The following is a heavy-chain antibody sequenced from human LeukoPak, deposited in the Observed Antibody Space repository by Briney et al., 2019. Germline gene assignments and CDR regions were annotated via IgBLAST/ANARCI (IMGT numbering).Heavy chain of an antibody. CDR1: GGSISSHY. Sequence: PSETLSLTCTVSGGSISSHYWSWIRQPPGKGLGWIGYIYYSGSTNYNPSLKSRVTISVDTSKNQFSLTLSSVTAADTAVYYCARVVGDADIVVVPAALNFDLWGRGTLVTVSS. CDR3: ARVVGDADIVVVPAALNFDL. D-gene: IGHD2-2*01. J-gene: IGHJ2*01. CDR2: IYYSGST. V-gene: IGHV4-59*11.